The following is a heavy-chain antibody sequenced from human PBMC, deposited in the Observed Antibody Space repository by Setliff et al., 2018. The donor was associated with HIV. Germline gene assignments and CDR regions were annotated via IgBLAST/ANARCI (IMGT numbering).Heavy chain of an antibody. V-gene: IGHV1-69*06. CDR2: IIPKFGAA. CDR3: ATHGYTYGVDFDS. CDR1: GDTFGSHT. Sequence: SVKVSCKASGDTFGSHTISWVRQAPRQGLEWMGGIIPKFGAANYAQNFQGRVAITADKFTKAAYMELSSLRSDDTAVYFCATHGYTYGVDFDSWGQGTLVTVSS. D-gene: IGHD5-18*01. J-gene: IGHJ4*02.